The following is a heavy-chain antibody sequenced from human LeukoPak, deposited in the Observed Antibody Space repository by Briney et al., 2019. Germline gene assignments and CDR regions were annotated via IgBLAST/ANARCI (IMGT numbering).Heavy chain of an antibody. CDR2: IYHSGST. D-gene: IGHD5-12*01. V-gene: IGHV4-30-2*01. J-gene: IGHJ4*02. Sequence: SQTLSLTCTVSGGSISSGGYYWSWIRQPPGKGLEWIGYIYHSGSTYYNPSLKSRVTISVDTSKNQFSLKLSSVTAADTAVYYCARGRLPRRHFDYWGQGTLVTVSS. CDR3: ARGRLPRRHFDY. CDR1: GGSISSGGYY.